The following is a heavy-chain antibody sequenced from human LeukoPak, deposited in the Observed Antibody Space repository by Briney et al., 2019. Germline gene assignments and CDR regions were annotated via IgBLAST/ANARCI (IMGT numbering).Heavy chain of an antibody. CDR1: GGTFSSYA. Sequence: ASVKVSCKASGGTFSSYAISWVRQAPGQGLEWMGGIIPIFGTANYAQKFQGRVTITADESTSTAYMELSSLRSEDTAVYYCASGGDIVVVPAAQKYYFDYWGQGTLVTVSS. V-gene: IGHV1-69*01. CDR2: IIPIFGTA. J-gene: IGHJ4*02. D-gene: IGHD2-2*01. CDR3: ASGGDIVVVPAAQKYYFDY.